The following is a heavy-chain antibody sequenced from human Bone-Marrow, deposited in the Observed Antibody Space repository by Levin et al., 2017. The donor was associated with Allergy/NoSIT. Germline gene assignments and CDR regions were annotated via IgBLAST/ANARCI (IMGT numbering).Heavy chain of an antibody. V-gene: IGHV4-34*01. D-gene: IGHD3-10*01. CDR1: GESLTHYY. Sequence: SQTLSLTCSVYGESLTHYYWSWIRQPPGKGPEWIGDIDHSGSTIYTPSLKSRVTISVEKSKNHFSLRLSSVTAADTAVYYCARGEVWFGEILRGPFDSWGKGTLVTVSS. J-gene: IGHJ5*01. CDR2: IDHSGST. CDR3: ARGEVWFGEILRGPFDS.